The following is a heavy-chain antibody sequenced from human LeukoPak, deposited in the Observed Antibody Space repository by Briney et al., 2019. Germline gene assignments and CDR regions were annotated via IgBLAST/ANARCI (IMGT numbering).Heavy chain of an antibody. V-gene: IGHV4-59*01. CDR2: LSYSGST. Sequence: SETLSLTCTVSGGAISSYYWSWIRQPPGKGLEWMGHLSYSGSTKYNPSLKSRVTILVDTSKNQFSLKLNSMTAADTAVYYCARVETLIRGAFDIWGQGTMVTVSS. D-gene: IGHD3-22*01. J-gene: IGHJ3*02. CDR1: GGAISSYY. CDR3: ARVETLIRGAFDI.